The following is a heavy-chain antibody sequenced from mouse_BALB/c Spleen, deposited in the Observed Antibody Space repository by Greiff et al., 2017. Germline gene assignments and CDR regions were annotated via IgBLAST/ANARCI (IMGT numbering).Heavy chain of an antibody. D-gene: IGHD2-14*01. V-gene: IGHV5-17*02. CDR2: ISSGSSTI. CDR1: GFTFSSFG. CDR3: ARSGEVRRGYWYFDV. J-gene: IGHJ1*01. Sequence: EVKLQESGGGLVQPGGSRKLSCAASGFTFSSFGMHWVRQAPEKGLEWVAYISSGSSTIYYADTVKGRFTISRDNPKNTLFLQMTSLRSEDTAMYYCARSGEVRRGYWYFDVWGAGTTVTVSS.